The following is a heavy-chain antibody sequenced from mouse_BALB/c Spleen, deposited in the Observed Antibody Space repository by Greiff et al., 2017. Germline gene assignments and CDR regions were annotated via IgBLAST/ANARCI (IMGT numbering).Heavy chain of an antibody. Sequence: VQLQQSGAELVRPGTSVKISCKASGYAFTNYWLGWVKQRPGHGLEWIGDIYPGSGNTYYNEKFKGKATLTADKSSSTAYMQLSSLTSEDSAVYFCARRHYGSSYGYFDVWGAGTTVTVSS. CDR1: GYAFTNYW. V-gene: IGHV1-63*01. D-gene: IGHD1-1*01. J-gene: IGHJ1*01. CDR2: IYPGSGNT. CDR3: ARRHYGSSYGYFDV.